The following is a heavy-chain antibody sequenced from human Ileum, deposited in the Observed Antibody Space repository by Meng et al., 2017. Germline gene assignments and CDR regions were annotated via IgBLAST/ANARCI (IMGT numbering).Heavy chain of an antibody. Sequence: QVQLVQSGIEVKKPGASVKVSCKPSGYTFTTFGISWVRQAPGQGLEWMGWIDPGNGNRNFAQKFQDRITLITDTTTTTAYMELRSLRSDDTAIFYCARDRQWVFDYWGQGTLVTVSS. CDR1: GYTFTTFG. D-gene: IGHD6-19*01. CDR2: IDPGNGNR. CDR3: ARDRQWVFDY. J-gene: IGHJ4*02. V-gene: IGHV1-18*01.